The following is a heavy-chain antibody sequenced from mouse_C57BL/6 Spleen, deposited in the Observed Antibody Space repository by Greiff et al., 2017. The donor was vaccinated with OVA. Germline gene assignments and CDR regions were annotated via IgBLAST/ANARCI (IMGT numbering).Heavy chain of an antibody. J-gene: IGHJ4*01. D-gene: IGHD1-1*01. V-gene: IGHV2-2*01. CDR3: ARKGITTVVASMDY. Sequence: QVHVKQSGPGLVQPSQSLSITCTVSGFSLTSYGVHWVRQSPGKGLEWLGVIWSGGSTDYNAAFISRLSISKDNSKSQVFFKMNSLQADDTAIYYCARKGITTVVASMDYWGQGTSVTVSS. CDR2: IWSGGST. CDR1: GFSLTSYG.